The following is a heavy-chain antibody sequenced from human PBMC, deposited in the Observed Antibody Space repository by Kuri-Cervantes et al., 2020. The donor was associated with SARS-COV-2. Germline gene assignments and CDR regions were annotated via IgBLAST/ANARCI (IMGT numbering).Heavy chain of an antibody. D-gene: IGHD5-18*01. CDR1: GYTFTGYY. V-gene: IGHV1-2*04. CDR3: ARGLDTAMAYYFDY. Sequence: ASVKVSCKASGYTFTGYYMHWVRQAPGQGLAWMGWINPNSGGTNYAQKFQGWVTMTRDTSISTAYMELSRLRSDDTAVYYCARGLDTAMAYYFDYWGQGTLVTVSS. J-gene: IGHJ4*02. CDR2: INPNSGGT.